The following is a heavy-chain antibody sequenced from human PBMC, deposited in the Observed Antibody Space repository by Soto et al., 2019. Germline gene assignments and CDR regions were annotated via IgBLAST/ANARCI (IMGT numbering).Heavy chain of an antibody. D-gene: IGHD6-19*01. CDR1: GFTFSGSA. CDR2: IRSKANSYAT. CDR3: TRLGGSGSRWYYFDY. J-gene: IGHJ4*02. V-gene: IGHV3-73*01. Sequence: GGSLRLSCAASGFTFSGSAMHWVRQASGKGLEWVGRIRSKANSYATAYAASVKGRFTISRDDSKNTAYLQMNSLKTEDTAVYYCTRLGGSGSRWYYFDYWGQGTLVTVSS.